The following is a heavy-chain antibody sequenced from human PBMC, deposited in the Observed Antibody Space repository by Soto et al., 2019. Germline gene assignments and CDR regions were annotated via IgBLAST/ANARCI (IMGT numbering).Heavy chain of an antibody. D-gene: IGHD1-26*01. J-gene: IGHJ4*02. V-gene: IGHV3-30*18. CDR3: AKEGGLSGSYYISSSYYFDY. CDR1: GFTFSSYG. CDR2: ISYDGSNT. Sequence: QVQLVESGGGVVQPGRSLRLSCAASGFTFSSYGMHWVRQAPGKGLEWVAIISYDGSNTYYADSVKGRFTISRDNSKNTLYLQMNRLRAEDTYVYYCAKEGGLSGSYYISSSYYFDYWGQGTLVTVSS.